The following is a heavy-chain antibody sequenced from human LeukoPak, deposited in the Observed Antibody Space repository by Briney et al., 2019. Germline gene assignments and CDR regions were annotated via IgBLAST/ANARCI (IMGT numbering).Heavy chain of an antibody. CDR2: IWNDGNKK. CDR1: GFTFNTYA. D-gene: IGHD6-19*01. Sequence: GGSLRLSCAASGFTFNTYAMHWVRQAPGKGLEWVAVIWNDGNKKYYADSVKGRFTISRDNSKNTLYLQMNSLRAEDTAIYYRARALYRGGLYGGDYWGQGTLVTVSS. J-gene: IGHJ4*02. V-gene: IGHV3-33*08. CDR3: ARALYRGGLYGGDY.